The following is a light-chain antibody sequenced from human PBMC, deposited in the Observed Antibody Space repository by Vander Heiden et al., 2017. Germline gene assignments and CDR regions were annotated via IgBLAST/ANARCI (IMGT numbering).Light chain of an antibody. V-gene: IGLV1-51*01. Sequence: QSVLTQSPSVSAAPGQRVTISCSGGSSNIGSHDVAWYQQFPGTAPKLLVYDNNKRPSGTPDRFSGSKSGTSATLGITGLQTGDEADYYCGTWDSRLETVVFG. CDR1: SSNIGSHD. CDR3: GTWDSRLETVV. J-gene: IGLJ6*01. CDR2: DNN.